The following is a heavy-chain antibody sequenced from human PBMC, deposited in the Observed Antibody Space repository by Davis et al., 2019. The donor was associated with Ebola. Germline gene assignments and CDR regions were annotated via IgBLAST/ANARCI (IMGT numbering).Heavy chain of an antibody. Sequence: PGGSLRLSCAASGFTFSRHAIHWVRQAPTKGLEWVAVISYDGLNTYYADSVKGRFIISRDNSKNTVYLQMNSLRAEDTAVYYCARDPWDLWGQGTLVIVSS. CDR1: GFTFSRHA. CDR2: ISYDGLNT. V-gene: IGHV3-30-3*01. CDR3: ARDPWDL. J-gene: IGHJ5*02.